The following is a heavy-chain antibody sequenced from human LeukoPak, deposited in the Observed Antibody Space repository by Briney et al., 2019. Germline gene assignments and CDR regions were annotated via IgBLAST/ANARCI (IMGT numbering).Heavy chain of an antibody. CDR3: ARNYYDSSGYPMYAFDI. Sequence: SETLSLTCAVYGGSFSGYYWSWIRQPPGKGLEWIGEINHSGSTNYNPSLKSRVTISVDTSKNQFSLKLSSVTAADTAVYYCARNYYDSSGYPMYAFDIWGQGTMVTVSS. D-gene: IGHD3-22*01. CDR2: INHSGST. CDR1: GGSFSGYY. J-gene: IGHJ3*02. V-gene: IGHV4-34*01.